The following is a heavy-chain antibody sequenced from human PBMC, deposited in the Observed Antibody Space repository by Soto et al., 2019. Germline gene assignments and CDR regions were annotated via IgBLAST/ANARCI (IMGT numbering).Heavy chain of an antibody. V-gene: IGHV3-30-3*01. CDR3: ARSRSGAVPDSLGF. CDR1: GFTFSRFA. J-gene: IGHJ4*02. CDR2: ISKDGSVK. Sequence: GGSLRLSCAASGFTFSRFAIHWVRQAPGKGLEWVAVISKDGSVKYYADSVKGLFTISRDSAESTLFLQMNSLTNEDTAVYHCARSRSGAVPDSLGFWGQGTLVTVSS. D-gene: IGHD3-10*01.